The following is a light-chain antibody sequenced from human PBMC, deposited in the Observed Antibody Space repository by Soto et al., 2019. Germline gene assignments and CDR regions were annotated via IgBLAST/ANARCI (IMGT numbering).Light chain of an antibody. CDR3: QSFDSSLKSYV. CDR1: SSNIGAGSY. Sequence: QSVLTQPTSVSGAPGQRVTISCTGSSSNIGAGSYVHWYQQLPGTAPKLLIRDNNNRPSGVPDRFSASKSGTSASLAITGLQAEDEADYFCQSFDSSLKSYVFGTGTKLTVL. J-gene: IGLJ1*01. V-gene: IGLV1-40*01. CDR2: DNN.